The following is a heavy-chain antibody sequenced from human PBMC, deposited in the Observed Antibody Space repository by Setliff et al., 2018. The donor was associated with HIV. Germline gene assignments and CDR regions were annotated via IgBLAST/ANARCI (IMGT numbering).Heavy chain of an antibody. CDR1: GASLSGDY. CDR3: VSGVGRFGVVTWSHP. J-gene: IGHJ5*02. CDR2: INHGGNT. Sequence: SETLSLTCAVYGASLSGDYCTWIRQPPGRGMEWIGEINHGGNTNYNPSLKSRVTMSLDTSKSQFSLNLTSVTAADTAVYYCVSGVGRFGVVTWSHPWGHGMLVTVSS. V-gene: IGHV4-34*01. D-gene: IGHD3-3*01.